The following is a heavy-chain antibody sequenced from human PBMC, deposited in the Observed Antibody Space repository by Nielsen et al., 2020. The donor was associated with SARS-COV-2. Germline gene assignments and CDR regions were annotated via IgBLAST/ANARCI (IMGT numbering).Heavy chain of an antibody. V-gene: IGHV3-23*01. CDR1: GFTFSSYA. D-gene: IGHD5-24*01. CDR3: ARPPADGYYGMDV. J-gene: IGHJ6*02. Sequence: GGSLRLSCAASGFTFSSYAMSWVRQAPGKGLEWVSAISGSGGSTYYADSVKGRFTISRDNSKNTLYLQMNSLRAEDTAVYYCARPPADGYYGMDVWGQGTTVTVSS. CDR2: ISGSGGST.